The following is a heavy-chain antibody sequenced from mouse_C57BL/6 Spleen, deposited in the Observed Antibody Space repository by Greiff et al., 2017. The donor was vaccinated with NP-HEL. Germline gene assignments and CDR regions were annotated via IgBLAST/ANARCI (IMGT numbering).Heavy chain of an antibody. V-gene: IGHV1-82*01. CDR3: ARFDWDGYFDV. CDR1: GYAFSSSW. CDR2: IYPGDGDT. Sequence: VKLMESGPELVKPGASVKISCKASGYAFSSSWMNWVKQRPGKGLEWIGRIYPGDGDTNYNGKFKGKATLTADKSSSTAYMQLSSLTSEDSAVYFCARFDWDGYFDVWGTGTTVTVSS. J-gene: IGHJ1*03. D-gene: IGHD4-1*01.